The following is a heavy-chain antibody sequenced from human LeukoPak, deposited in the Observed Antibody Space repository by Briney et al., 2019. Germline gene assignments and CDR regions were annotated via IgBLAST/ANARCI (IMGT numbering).Heavy chain of an antibody. D-gene: IGHD6-19*01. CDR1: GFTFSSYW. V-gene: IGHV3-74*01. CDR3: AQAGYSSGWYNYYYYGMDV. J-gene: IGHJ6*02. Sequence: ARGSLRLSCAASGFTFSSYWMHWVRQAPGKGLVWVSRINSDGSSTSYADSVKGRFTISRDNAKNTLYLQMNSLRAEDTAVYYCAQAGYSSGWYNYYYYGMDVWGQGTTVTVSS. CDR2: INSDGSST.